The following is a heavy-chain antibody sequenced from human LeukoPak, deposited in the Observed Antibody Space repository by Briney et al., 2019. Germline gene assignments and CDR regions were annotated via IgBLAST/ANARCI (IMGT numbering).Heavy chain of an antibody. CDR3: AREGLPYSGDH. D-gene: IGHD4-11*01. Sequence: GGSLRLSCAASGFSFSTYWMRWARQTPGKGLEWVASIKGDGSEINYVDSVKGRFTISRDNAKNSLSLQMNSLAADDTGVYYCAREGLPYSGDHWGQGTLVTVSS. CDR1: GFSFSTYW. CDR2: IKGDGSEI. V-gene: IGHV3-7*01. J-gene: IGHJ4*02.